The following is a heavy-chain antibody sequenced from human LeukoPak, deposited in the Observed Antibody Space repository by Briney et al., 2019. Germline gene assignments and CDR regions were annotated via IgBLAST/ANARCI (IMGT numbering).Heavy chain of an antibody. V-gene: IGHV3-48*04. CDR3: ARGLLISGTYWGFDY. D-gene: IGHD1-26*01. Sequence: GGSLRLSCAASGFTFSSYSMNWVRQAPGKGLEWVSYISSSSSTIYYADSVKGRFTISRDNAKNSLYLQMNSLRAEDTAVYYCARGLLISGTYWGFDYWGQGTLVTVSS. CDR2: ISSSSSTI. J-gene: IGHJ4*02. CDR1: GFTFSSYS.